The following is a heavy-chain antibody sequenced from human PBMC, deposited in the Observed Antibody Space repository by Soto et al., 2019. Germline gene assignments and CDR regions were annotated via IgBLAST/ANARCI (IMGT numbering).Heavy chain of an antibody. J-gene: IGHJ4*02. CDR2: INHSGST. CDR1: GGSFSGYY. D-gene: IGHD1-26*01. Sequence: QVQLQQWGAGLLKPSETLSLTCAVYGGSFSGYYWSWIRQPPGKGLEWIGEINHSGSTNYNPSLKSRVPISVDTSKSQCSLKLSSVTAADTAVYYCARGGGSYYQDYWGQGTLVTVSS. CDR3: ARGGGSYYQDY. V-gene: IGHV4-34*01.